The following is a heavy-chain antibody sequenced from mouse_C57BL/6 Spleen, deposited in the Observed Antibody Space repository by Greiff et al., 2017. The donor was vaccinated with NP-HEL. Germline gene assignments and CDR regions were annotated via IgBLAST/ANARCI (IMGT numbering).Heavy chain of an antibody. J-gene: IGHJ3*01. CDR2: IDPENGDT. CDR3: TRGYGNYGFAY. D-gene: IGHD2-1*01. V-gene: IGHV14-4*01. CDR1: GFNIKDDY. Sequence: VQLQQSGAELVRPGASVKLSCTASGFNIKDDYMHWVKQRPEQGLEWIGWIDPENGDTEYASKFQGKATITADTSSNTAYLQLSSLTSEDTAVYYCTRGYGNYGFAYWGQGTLVTVSA.